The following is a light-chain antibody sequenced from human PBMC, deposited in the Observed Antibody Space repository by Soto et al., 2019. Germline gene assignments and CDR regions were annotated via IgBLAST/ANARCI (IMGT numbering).Light chain of an antibody. CDR2: EVS. CDR1: SSDIGAYKF. CDR3: SLYAGTNSVV. V-gene: IGLV2-8*01. J-gene: IGLJ2*01. Sequence: QSVLTQPPSASGSPGQSVAISCTGTSSDIGAYKFVSWYQQHPGKAPRLILYEVSRRPSGVPDRFSGSKSGNTASLTVSGHLADDEADYYCSLYAGTNSVVFGGGTQLTVL.